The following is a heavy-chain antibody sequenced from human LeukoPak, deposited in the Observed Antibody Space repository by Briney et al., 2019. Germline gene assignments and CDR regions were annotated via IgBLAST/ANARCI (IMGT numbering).Heavy chain of an antibody. D-gene: IGHD3-22*01. Sequence: PGGSLRLSCAASGFTFSDYYMSWIRQAPGKGLEYVSAISSNGGSTYYANSVKGRFTISRDNSKNTLYLQMGSLRAEDMAVYYCARDYDSSGIDYWGQGTLVTVSS. CDR2: ISSNGGST. CDR1: GFTFSDYY. J-gene: IGHJ4*02. V-gene: IGHV3-64*01. CDR3: ARDYDSSGIDY.